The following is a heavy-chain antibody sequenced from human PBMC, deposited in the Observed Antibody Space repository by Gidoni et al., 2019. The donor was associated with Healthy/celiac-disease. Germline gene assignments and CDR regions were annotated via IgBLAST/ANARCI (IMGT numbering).Heavy chain of an antibody. V-gene: IGHV5-51*01. Sequence: EVQMVQSGAEVKKPGESRKNSCKGDGYSFTSYWIGWVRQLPGKGLEWMGIIYPGASDTRYSPSFQGQVTISADKSISTAYLQWSSLKASDTAMYYCARQHDYGDFCQYWGQGTLVTVSS. CDR2: IYPGASDT. J-gene: IGHJ4*02. CDR1: GYSFTSYW. CDR3: ARQHDYGDFCQY. D-gene: IGHD4-17*01.